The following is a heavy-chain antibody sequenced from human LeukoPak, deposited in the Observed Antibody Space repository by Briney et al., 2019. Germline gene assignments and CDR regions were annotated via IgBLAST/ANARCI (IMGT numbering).Heavy chain of an antibody. V-gene: IGHV4-39*01. CDR3: AKSRPGGSYRRNWFDP. D-gene: IGHD1-26*01. Sequence: SETLSLTCTVSGGSIINSGYYWGWIRQPPGKGLEWIGSVYYSGSTYYNPSLKSRVTISVDTSKNQFSLKLTSVTAADTALYYCAKSRPGGSYRRNWFDPWGQGTLVTVSS. CDR2: VYYSGST. CDR1: GGSIINSGYY. J-gene: IGHJ5*02.